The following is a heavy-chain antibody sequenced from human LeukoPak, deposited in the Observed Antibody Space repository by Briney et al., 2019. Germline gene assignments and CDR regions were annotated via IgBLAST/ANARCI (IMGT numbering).Heavy chain of an antibody. J-gene: IGHJ4*02. CDR1: GYTFTNYH. CDR2: MNPNNGDS. Sequence: ASVKVSCKASGYTFTNYHINCVRQATGQGLEWMGWMNPNNGDSGYAQKFQGRVTITRDTSISTSYMELRSLRSDDTVVYFCARTTSFTASGYDYWGQGTLVTVSS. V-gene: IGHV1-8*03. D-gene: IGHD6-25*01. CDR3: ARTTSFTASGYDY.